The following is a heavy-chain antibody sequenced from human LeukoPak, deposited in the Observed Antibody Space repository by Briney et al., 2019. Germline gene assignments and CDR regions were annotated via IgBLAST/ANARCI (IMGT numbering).Heavy chain of an antibody. CDR2: MYPGNSDT. V-gene: IGHV5-51*01. Sequence: GESLKISCKGSGYIFTTYWIAWVRQMPGKGLECLGIMYPGNSDTRYSPSFQGQVTFSADNSISTAYLRWPSLKASDTAMYYCARRAAGAPRDGFDVWGQGTMVTVSS. CDR1: GYIFTTYW. J-gene: IGHJ3*01. D-gene: IGHD3-10*01. CDR3: ARRAAGAPRDGFDV.